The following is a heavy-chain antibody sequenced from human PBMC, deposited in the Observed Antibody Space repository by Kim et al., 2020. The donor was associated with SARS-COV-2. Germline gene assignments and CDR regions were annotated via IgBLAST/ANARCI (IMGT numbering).Heavy chain of an antibody. V-gene: IGHV3-23*01. CDR1: GFTFSSCA. J-gene: IGHJ4*02. D-gene: IGHD2-15*01. Sequence: GGSLRLSCAASGFTFSSCAMSWVRQAPGKGLEWVSTITSNGGDAYYADSVKGRFTISRDNSKNTLYLQMNSLRDEDTAVYYCAKRTRGVCTGGNCEYYFDYWGQGTLVSVSS. CDR3: AKRTRGVCTGGNCEYYFDY. CDR2: ITSNGGDA.